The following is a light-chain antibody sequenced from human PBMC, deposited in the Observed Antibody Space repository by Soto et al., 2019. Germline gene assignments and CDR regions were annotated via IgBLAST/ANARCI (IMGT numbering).Light chain of an antibody. CDR1: SSDVGGYNY. V-gene: IGLV2-14*01. CDR2: EVS. CDR3: SSYTSSSTL. J-gene: IGLJ1*01. Sequence: QSALTQPASVSGSPGQSITISCTGTSSDVGGYNYVSWYQQHPGKAPKLMIYEVSNRPSGVSNRFSGSKSGNTASLTISGRQAEDEADYYCSSYTSSSTLFATGTKLTVL.